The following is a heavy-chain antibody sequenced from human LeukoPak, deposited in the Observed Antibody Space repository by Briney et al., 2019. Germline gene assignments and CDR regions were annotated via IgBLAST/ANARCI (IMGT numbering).Heavy chain of an antibody. V-gene: IGHV3-23*01. CDR2: ISGSGGRK. CDR1: GFTFSGYA. Sequence: PGGSLRLSCAASGFTFSGYAMSWVGQAPGKGVEWVAGISGSGGRKYYADCVKGLFTISTDNSNNTLYLQMNSLRAEDTAVYYCAKDAPLGYYGSGSYIDPWGQGTLVTVSS. J-gene: IGHJ5*02. CDR3: AKDAPLGYYGSGSYIDP. D-gene: IGHD3-10*01.